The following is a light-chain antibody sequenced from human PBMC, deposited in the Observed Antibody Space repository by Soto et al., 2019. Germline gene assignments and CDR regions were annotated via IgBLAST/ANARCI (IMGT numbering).Light chain of an antibody. Sequence: EIVLIQSPATLSLSPGERATLSCRASQSVGSYLAWYQHKPGQAPRLLIYGASTRATGIPARFSGSGSGTEFTLTISSLQSEDFAVYYCQQYNNWPFFGGGTKVDIK. CDR1: QSVGSY. CDR2: GAS. V-gene: IGKV3-15*01. J-gene: IGKJ4*01. CDR3: QQYNNWPF.